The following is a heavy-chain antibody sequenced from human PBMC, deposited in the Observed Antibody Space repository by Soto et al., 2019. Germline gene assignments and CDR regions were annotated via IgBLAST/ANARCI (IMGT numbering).Heavy chain of an antibody. CDR1: GFTFSTYG. D-gene: IGHD2-8*02. Sequence: PGGSLRLSCAASGFTFSTYGMHWVRQAPGKGLEWVAGIPYDGRNKYLGDSVKGRFTISRDNSMDILYLQMNSLRAEDTAVYYCAKDESRYCTDTNCHPFDYWGQGTLVTVSS. J-gene: IGHJ4*02. CDR3: AKDESRYCTDTNCHPFDY. CDR2: IPYDGRNK. V-gene: IGHV3-30*18.